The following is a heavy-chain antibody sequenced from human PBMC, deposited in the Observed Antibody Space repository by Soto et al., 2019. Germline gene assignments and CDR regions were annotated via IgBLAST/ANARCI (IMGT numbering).Heavy chain of an antibody. CDR3: ARDTTSYSSSSGGDY. D-gene: IGHD6-6*01. CDR1: GYTFSNFA. V-gene: IGHV1-69*13. Sequence: SVKVSCKASGYTFSNFAMHWVRQAPGQGLEWMGGIIPIFGTANYAQKFQGRVTITADESTSTAYMELSSLRSEDTAVYYCARDTTSYSSSSGGDYWGQGTLVTVSS. J-gene: IGHJ4*02. CDR2: IIPIFGTA.